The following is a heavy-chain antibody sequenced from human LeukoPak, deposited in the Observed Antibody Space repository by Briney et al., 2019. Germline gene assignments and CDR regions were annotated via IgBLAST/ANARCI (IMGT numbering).Heavy chain of an antibody. Sequence: GGSLRLSCAASGFTFSIYTMTWVRQAPGKGLEWVSAISGSGDSAFYADSVRGRFTISRDNSKSTLYLQMNSLRAEDTSVYYCAKRVGEYSSTWFLDYWGQGTLVTVSS. CDR3: AKRVGEYSSTWFLDY. J-gene: IGHJ4*02. V-gene: IGHV3-23*01. D-gene: IGHD6-13*01. CDR2: ISGSGDSA. CDR1: GFTFSIYT.